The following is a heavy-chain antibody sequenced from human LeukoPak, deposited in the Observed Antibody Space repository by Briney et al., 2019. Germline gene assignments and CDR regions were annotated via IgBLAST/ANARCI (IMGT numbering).Heavy chain of an antibody. CDR2: IYYSGST. D-gene: IGHD5-18*01. Sequence: SETLSLTCIVSGGSIRSDYWSWIRQPPGKGLEWIGDIYYSGSTNYNPSLKSRVTISVDTSKNQFSLKLNSVTAADTAVYFCARERAAMDSWGQGTLVTVSS. CDR3: ARERAAMDS. CDR1: GGSIRSDY. J-gene: IGHJ4*02. V-gene: IGHV4-59*01.